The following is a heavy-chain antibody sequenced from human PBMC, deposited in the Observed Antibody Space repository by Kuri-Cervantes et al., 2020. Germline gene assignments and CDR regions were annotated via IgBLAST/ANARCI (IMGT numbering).Heavy chain of an antibody. CDR2: IIPIFGTA. J-gene: IGHJ4*02. D-gene: IGHD3-22*01. CDR3: ARSPDSSDPIQTYYFDY. Sequence: SVKVSCKASGGTFSSYAISWVRQAPGQGLEWMGGIIPIFGTANYAQKFQGRVTITTDESTSTAYMELSSLRSEDTAVYYCARSPDSSDPIQTYYFDYWGQGTLVTVSS. V-gene: IGHV1-69*05. CDR1: GGTFSSYA.